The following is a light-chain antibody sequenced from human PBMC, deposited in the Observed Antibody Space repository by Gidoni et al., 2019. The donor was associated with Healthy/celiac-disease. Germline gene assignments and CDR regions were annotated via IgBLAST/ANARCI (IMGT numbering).Light chain of an antibody. CDR3: QQSYSTPIT. J-gene: IGKJ5*01. CDR2: AAS. CDR1: QSISSY. V-gene: IGKV1-39*01. Sequence: DIQMTQSPSSLSASVGDRVTITCRSSQSISSYLTCYQQKPGKSPKLLIYAASSLQSGVTSRFSGSGSWTDFTLTISSLQPEDFATYSCQQSYSTPITFGQGTRLEIK.